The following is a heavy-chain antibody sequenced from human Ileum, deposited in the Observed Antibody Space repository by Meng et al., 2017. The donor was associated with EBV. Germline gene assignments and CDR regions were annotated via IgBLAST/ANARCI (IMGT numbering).Heavy chain of an antibody. CDR3: ASGRDYAWHS. V-gene: IGHV4-4*02. J-gene: IGHJ4*02. CDR1: GDSISSNNW. CDR2: IYHSGST. D-gene: IGHD4-17*01. Sequence: VQLQGSGPGLVKTSGTPVLTCAVSGDSISSNNWWSWVRQPPGKGLEWIGEIYHSGSTNYNPSFKSRVTMSVAKSKNQISLNLSSVTAADTAVYYCASGRDYAWHSWGRGTLVTVSS.